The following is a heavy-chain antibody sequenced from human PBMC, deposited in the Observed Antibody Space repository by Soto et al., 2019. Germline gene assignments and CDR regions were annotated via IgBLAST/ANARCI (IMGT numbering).Heavy chain of an antibody. CDR3: ARAGQEDAFDI. J-gene: IGHJ3*02. CDR2: IWYDGSNK. CDR1: GFTFSSYG. Sequence: GGSLRLSCAASGFTFSSYGMHCVRQAPGKGLEWVAVIWYDGSNKYYADSVKGRFTISRDNSKNTLYLQMNSLRAEDTAVYYCARAGQEDAFDIWGQGTMVTVSS. V-gene: IGHV3-33*01.